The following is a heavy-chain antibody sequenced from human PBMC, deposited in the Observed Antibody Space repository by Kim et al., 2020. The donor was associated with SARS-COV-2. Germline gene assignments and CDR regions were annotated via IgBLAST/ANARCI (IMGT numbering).Heavy chain of an antibody. Sequence: GGSLRLSCAASGFTFSSYSMNWVRQAPGKGLEWVSYISSSSSTIYYADSVKGRFTISRDNAKNSLYLQMNSLRDEDTAVYYCARALYERGTIFGVVPSDAFDIWGQGTMVTVSS. V-gene: IGHV3-48*02. D-gene: IGHD3-3*01. CDR2: ISSSSSTI. CDR1: GFTFSSYS. CDR3: ARALYERGTIFGVVPSDAFDI. J-gene: IGHJ3*02.